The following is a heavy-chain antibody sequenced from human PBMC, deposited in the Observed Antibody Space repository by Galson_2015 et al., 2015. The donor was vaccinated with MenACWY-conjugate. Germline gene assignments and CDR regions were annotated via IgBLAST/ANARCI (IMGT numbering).Heavy chain of an antibody. Sequence: SLRLSCAASGFTFSSYAMNWVRQAPGKGLEWVSAISGSGDSTYYADSVKGRFTISRDNSKNTLYLLMISLGAEDTAVYYCAQDRALYYFGSGSSIFDYWGQGTLVTVPS. CDR3: AQDRALYYFGSGSSIFDY. J-gene: IGHJ4*02. CDR2: ISGSGDST. V-gene: IGHV3-23*01. D-gene: IGHD3-10*01. CDR1: GFTFSSYA.